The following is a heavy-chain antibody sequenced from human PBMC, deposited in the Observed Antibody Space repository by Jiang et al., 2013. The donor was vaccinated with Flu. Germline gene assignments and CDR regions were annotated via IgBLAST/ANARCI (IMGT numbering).Heavy chain of an antibody. D-gene: IGHD6-19*01. V-gene: IGHV2-70*01. CDR2: IDWDDDK. Sequence: KPTQTLTLTCTFSGFSLSTSGMCVSWIRQPPGKALEWLALIDWDDDKYYSTSLKTRLTISKDTSKNQVVLTMTNMDPVDTATYYCARTLKNGYSSGWYDAPGFDPWGQGTLVTVSS. CDR1: GFSLSTSGMC. CDR3: ARTLKNGYSSGWYDAPGFDP. J-gene: IGHJ5*02.